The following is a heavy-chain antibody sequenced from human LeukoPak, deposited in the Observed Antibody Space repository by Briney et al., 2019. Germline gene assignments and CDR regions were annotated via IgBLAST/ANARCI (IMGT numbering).Heavy chain of an antibody. V-gene: IGHV3-23*01. J-gene: IGHJ6*03. D-gene: IGHD3-10*01. CDR3: AKTYYSSRAHYYYYYYMDV. CDR1: GFTFSSYA. Sequence: PGGSLRLSCAASGFTFSSYAMSWVRQAPGKGLEWVSAISGSGDSTFYADSVKGRFTISRDNSKNTRYLQMNSLRAEDTAVYYCAKTYYSSRAHYYYYYYMDVWGKGTTVTISS. CDR2: ISGSGDST.